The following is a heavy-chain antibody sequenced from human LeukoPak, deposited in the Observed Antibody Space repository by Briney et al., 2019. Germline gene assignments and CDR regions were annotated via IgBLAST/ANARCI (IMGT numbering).Heavy chain of an antibody. CDR1: GGSISSGY. CDR3: ARDAGYCSSTSCPYYFDY. D-gene: IGHD2-2*01. V-gene: IGHV3-48*04. CDR2: ISSSSSTI. J-gene: IGHJ4*02. Sequence: PSETLSLTCTVSGGSISSGYFWGWVRQPPGKGLEWVSYISSSSSTIYYADSVKGRFTISRDNAKNSLYLQMNSLRAEDTAVYYCARDAGYCSSTSCPYYFDYWGQGTLVTVSS.